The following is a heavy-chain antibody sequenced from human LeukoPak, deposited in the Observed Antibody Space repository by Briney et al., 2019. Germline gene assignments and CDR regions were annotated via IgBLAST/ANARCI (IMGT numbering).Heavy chain of an antibody. CDR2: IYYSGST. Sequence: SSETLSLTCTVSGGSISSSSYYWGWIRQPPGKGLEWIGSIYYSGSTYYNPSLKSRVTISVDTSKNQFSLKLSSVTAADTAVYYCAIRSWYYYYGMDVWGQGTTVTVSS. CDR3: AIRSWYYYYGMDV. J-gene: IGHJ6*02. D-gene: IGHD6-13*01. CDR1: GGSISSSSYY. V-gene: IGHV4-39*07.